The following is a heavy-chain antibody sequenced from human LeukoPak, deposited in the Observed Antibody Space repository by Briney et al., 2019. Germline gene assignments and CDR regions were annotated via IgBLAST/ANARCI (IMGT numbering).Heavy chain of an antibody. CDR2: IYYSGST. J-gene: IGHJ4*02. V-gene: IGHV4-31*03. CDR1: GGSISSGGYY. CDR3: ARGPPYFTFYYGSGSPTLDY. Sequence: RPSQTLSLTCTVSGGSISSGGYYWSWIRQHPGKGLEWIGYIYYSGSTYYNPFLKSRVTISVDTSKNQFSLKLSSVTAADTAVYYCARGPPYFTFYYGSGSPTLDYWGQGTLVTVSS. D-gene: IGHD3-10*01.